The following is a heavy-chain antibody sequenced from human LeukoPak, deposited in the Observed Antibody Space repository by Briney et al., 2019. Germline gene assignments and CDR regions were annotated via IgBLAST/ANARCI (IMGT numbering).Heavy chain of an antibody. CDR2: IYYSGST. J-gene: IGHJ5*02. V-gene: IGHV4-31*03. Sequence: PSETLSLTCTVSGGSISSGDYYWSWIRQHPGKGLEWIGYIYYSGSTYYNPSLKSRVTISVDTSKNQFSLKLSSVTAADTAVYYCASAWFGELCHPGWFDPWGQGTLVTVSS. CDR3: ASAWFGELCHPGWFDP. D-gene: IGHD3-10*01. CDR1: GGSISSGDYY.